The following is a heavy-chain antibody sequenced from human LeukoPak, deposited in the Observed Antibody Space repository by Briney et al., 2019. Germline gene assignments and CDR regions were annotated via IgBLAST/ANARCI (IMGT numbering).Heavy chain of an antibody. CDR3: ARESGSYRGFDY. J-gene: IGHJ4*02. Sequence: GRSLRLSCAASGFTFSSYAMHWVRQAPGKGLEWVAVISYDGSNKYYADSVKGRFTISRDNSKNTLYLQMNCLRAEDTAVYYCARESGSYRGFDYWGQGTLVTVSS. CDR1: GFTFSSYA. CDR2: ISYDGSNK. V-gene: IGHV3-30*04. D-gene: IGHD1-26*01.